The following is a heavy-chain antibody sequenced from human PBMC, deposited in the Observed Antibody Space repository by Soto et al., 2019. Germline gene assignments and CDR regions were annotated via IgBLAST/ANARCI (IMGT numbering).Heavy chain of an antibody. D-gene: IGHD2-15*01. J-gene: IGHJ4*02. V-gene: IGHV4-4*02. CDR3: ARMVVATLVDF. CDR2: IYHSGST. CDR1: GASISSTTSGNW. Sequence: QVQLQESGPGLVRPSGTLSLTCAVSGASISSTTSGNWWSWVRQPPGKGLEWIGEIYHSGSTNYNPSLKSRVTMSVDKSKNQFSLKLSSVTAADTAVYYCARMVVATLVDFWGQGTLVTVSS.